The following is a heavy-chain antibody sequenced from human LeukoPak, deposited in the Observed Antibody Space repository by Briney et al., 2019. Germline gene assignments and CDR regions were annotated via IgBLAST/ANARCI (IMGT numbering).Heavy chain of an antibody. J-gene: IGHJ6*03. D-gene: IGHD1-26*01. CDR3: ARYSGTYQIFYYYMDV. V-gene: IGHV3-30*03. CDR1: GFIFSSYG. Sequence: GGSLRLSCEASGFIFSSYGMHWVRQAPGKGLEWVAIVAYDGGNTDYADSVKGRFTISRDNSKNTLYLQMNSLRPDDTAVYYCARYSGTYQIFYYYMDVWGKGTTVTVSS. CDR2: VAYDGGNT.